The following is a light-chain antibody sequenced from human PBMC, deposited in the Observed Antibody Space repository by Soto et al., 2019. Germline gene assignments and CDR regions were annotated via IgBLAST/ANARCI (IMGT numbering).Light chain of an antibody. CDR2: TNS. CDR1: SSNIGSYA. Sequence: QSVLTQPPSASGTPGQRVTISCYGSSSNIGSYAINWYQHLPGTAPKVVIFTNSNRPSGVPDRFSGSKSGTSASLAISGLQSEDEADYYCAGWDDSLNGWVFGGGTKLTV. V-gene: IGLV1-44*01. CDR3: AGWDDSLNGWV. J-gene: IGLJ3*02.